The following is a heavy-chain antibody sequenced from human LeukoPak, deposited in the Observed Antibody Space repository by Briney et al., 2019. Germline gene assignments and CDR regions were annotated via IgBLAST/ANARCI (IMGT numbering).Heavy chain of an antibody. CDR1: GYSFTSYW. CDR2: IYPGVSDT. CDR3: ARSPDAFDI. V-gene: IGHV5-51*01. J-gene: IGHJ3*02. Sequence: SGGSLRLSCKGSGYSFTSYWIGWVRQMPGKGLEWMGIIYPGVSDTRYSPSFQGQVTISADKSISTAYLQWSSLKASDTAMYYCARSPDAFDIWGQGTMVTVSS.